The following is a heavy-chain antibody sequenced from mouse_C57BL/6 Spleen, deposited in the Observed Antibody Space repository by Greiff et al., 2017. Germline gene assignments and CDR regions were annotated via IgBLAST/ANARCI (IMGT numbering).Heavy chain of an antibody. D-gene: IGHD1-1*01. CDR2: FHPYNDDT. V-gene: IGHV1-47*01. Sequence: QVQLQQSGAELVKPGASVKMSCKASGYTFTTYPIEWMKQNHGKSLEWIGNFHPYNDDTKYNEKFKGKATLTVEESSSTVYLELSRLTSDDSAVYYCARRGYGSSYGYFDVRGTETTETVSS. CDR3: ARRGYGSSYGYFDV. J-gene: IGHJ1*03. CDR1: GYTFTTYP.